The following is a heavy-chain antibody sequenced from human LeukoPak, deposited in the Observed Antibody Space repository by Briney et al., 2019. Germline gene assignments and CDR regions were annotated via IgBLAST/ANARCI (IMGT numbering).Heavy chain of an antibody. J-gene: IGHJ3*02. Sequence: ASVKVSCKVSGYTLTELSMHWVRQAPGRGLEWMGSFYPEDGETLYAQKFQGRVTMTRDTSTSTVYMELSSLRSEDTAVYYCASGRGSDAFDIWGQGTMVTVSS. D-gene: IGHD3-3*01. CDR3: ASGRGSDAFDI. CDR2: FYPEDGET. CDR1: GYTLTELS. V-gene: IGHV1-24*01.